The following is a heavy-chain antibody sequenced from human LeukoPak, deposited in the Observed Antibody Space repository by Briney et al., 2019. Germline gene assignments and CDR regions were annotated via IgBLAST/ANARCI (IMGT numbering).Heavy chain of an antibody. V-gene: IGHV1-2*02. CDR1: GGTFSSYA. J-gene: IGHJ5*02. CDR2: INPNSGGT. CDR3: ARDKRLSRVNWFDP. D-gene: IGHD3-22*01. Sequence: ASVKVSCKASGGTFSSYAISWVRQAPGQGLEWMGWINPNSGGTNYAQKFQGRVTMTRDTSISTAYMELSRLRSDDTAVYYCARDKRLSRVNWFDPWGQGTLVTVSS.